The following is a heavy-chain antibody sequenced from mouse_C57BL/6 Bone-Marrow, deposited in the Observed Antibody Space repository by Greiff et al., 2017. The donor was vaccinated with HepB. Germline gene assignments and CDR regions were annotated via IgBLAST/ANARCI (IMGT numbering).Heavy chain of an antibody. CDR3: ASGYFDV. CDR2: ISSGSSTI. Sequence: EVKLMESGGGLVKPGGSLKLSCAASGFTFSDYGMHWVRQAPEKGLEWVAYISSGSSTIYYADTVKGRFTISRDNAKNTRFLQMTSLRSEDTAMYYCASGYFDVWGTGTTVTVSS. V-gene: IGHV5-17*01. CDR1: GFTFSDYG. J-gene: IGHJ1*03.